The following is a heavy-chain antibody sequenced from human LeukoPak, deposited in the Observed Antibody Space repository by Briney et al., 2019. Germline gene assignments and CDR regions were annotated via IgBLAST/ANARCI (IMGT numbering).Heavy chain of an antibody. CDR3: ARDKDSSSWTGFYYYYGMDV. CDR2: ISYDGSNK. Sequence: GGSLRLSCAASGFTFSSYAMHWVRQAPGKGLEWVAVISYDGSNKYYAGSVKGRFTISRDNSKNTLYLQMNSLRAEDTAVYYCARDKDSSSWTGFYYYYGMDVWGQGTTVTVSS. CDR1: GFTFSSYA. J-gene: IGHJ6*02. D-gene: IGHD6-13*01. V-gene: IGHV3-30-3*01.